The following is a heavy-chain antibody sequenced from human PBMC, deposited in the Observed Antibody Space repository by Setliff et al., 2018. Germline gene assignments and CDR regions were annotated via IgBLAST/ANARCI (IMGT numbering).Heavy chain of an antibody. V-gene: IGHV3-7*01. CDR3: ARAFYYDFWTFDY. CDR2: IHQDGSER. D-gene: IGHD3-3*01. CDR1: GFTFGSYW. Sequence: GGSLRLSCAASGFTFGSYWMTWVRQAPEKGLEWVANIHQDGSERHYVDSVKGRFTISRDNAKNSLFLQMNILEVEDTAVYYCARAFYYDFWTFDYWGQGTLVTVSS. J-gene: IGHJ4*02.